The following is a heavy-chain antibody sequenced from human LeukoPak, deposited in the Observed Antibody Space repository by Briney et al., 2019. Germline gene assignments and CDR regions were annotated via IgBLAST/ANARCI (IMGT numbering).Heavy chain of an antibody. J-gene: IGHJ4*02. CDR3: AKGGYSGWYFSVSPDFDY. D-gene: IGHD6-19*01. CDR2: ISSSSSTI. Sequence: PGGSLRLSCAASEFTFSTYWMSWVRQAPGKGLEWVSYISSSSSTIYYADSVKGRFTISRDNSKNTLYLQMNSLRAEDTAVYYCAKGGYSGWYFSVSPDFDYWGQGTLVTVSS. V-gene: IGHV3-48*01. CDR1: EFTFSTYW.